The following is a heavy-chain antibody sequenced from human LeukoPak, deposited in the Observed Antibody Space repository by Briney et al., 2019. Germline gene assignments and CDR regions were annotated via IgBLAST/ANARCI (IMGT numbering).Heavy chain of an antibody. J-gene: IGHJ5*02. V-gene: IGHV4-59*08. D-gene: IGHD5-18*01. CDR2: IYYSGST. CDR3: VRHIGDTAHPNWFDP. Sequence: KASETLSLTCTVSGGSISSYYWSWIRQPPGKGLEWIGYIYYSGSTNYNPSLKSRVTISVDTSKNQFSLKLSSVTAADTAVYYCVRHIGDTAHPNWFDPWGQGTLVTVSS. CDR1: GGSISSYY.